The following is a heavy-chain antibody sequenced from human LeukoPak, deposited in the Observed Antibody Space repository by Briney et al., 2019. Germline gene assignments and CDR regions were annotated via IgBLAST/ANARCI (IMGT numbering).Heavy chain of an antibody. CDR2: IYYSGST. J-gene: IGHJ3*02. Sequence: SETLSLTCTVSGGSISSYYWSWIRQPPGKGLEWIGYIYYSGSTNYNPSLKSRVTISVDTSKNQFSLKLSSVTSADTAVYYCAREPRYCSGGSCYLGAFDIWGQGTMVTVSS. CDR3: AREPRYCSGGSCYLGAFDI. V-gene: IGHV4-59*01. D-gene: IGHD2-15*01. CDR1: GGSISSYY.